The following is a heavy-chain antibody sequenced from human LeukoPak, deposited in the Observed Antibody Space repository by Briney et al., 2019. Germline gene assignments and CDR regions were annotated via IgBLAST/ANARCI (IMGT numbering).Heavy chain of an antibody. V-gene: IGHV1-8*01. J-gene: IGHJ4*02. Sequence: ASVKVSCKASGYTFTSYDINWVRQATGQGLEWMGWMNPNSGNTGYAQKFQGRVTMTRNTSISTAYMELSSLRSEDTAVYYCAIGSAYCGGDCYYSFDYWGQGTLVTVSS. D-gene: IGHD2-21*02. CDR1: GYTFTSYD. CDR2: MNPNSGNT. CDR3: AIGSAYCGGDCYYSFDY.